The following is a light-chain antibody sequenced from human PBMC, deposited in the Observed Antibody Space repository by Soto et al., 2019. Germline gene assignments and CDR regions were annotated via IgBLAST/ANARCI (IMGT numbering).Light chain of an antibody. Sequence: EIVMTQSPVTLSVSPGERATLSCRASQSVSSDLAWYQQKPGQAPRLLIYGASTRATGIPDRFSGSGSGTDFTLTISSLQSEDFAVYYCQQYNDWPPLTFGGGTKVEIK. J-gene: IGKJ4*01. V-gene: IGKV3-15*01. CDR2: GAS. CDR1: QSVSSD. CDR3: QQYNDWPPLT.